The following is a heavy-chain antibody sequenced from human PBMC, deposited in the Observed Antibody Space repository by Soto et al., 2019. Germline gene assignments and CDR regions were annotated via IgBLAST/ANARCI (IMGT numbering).Heavy chain of an antibody. V-gene: IGHV1-24*01. CDR3: ATDKLGLSSGWYD. CDR1: GYALTELS. CDR2: FDPEDGET. D-gene: IGHD6-19*01. J-gene: IGHJ4*02. Sequence: ASVNLSCKVSGYALTELSMHLVRQAPGKGLEWMGGFDPEDGETIYAQKFQGRVTMTEDTSTDTAYMELSSLRSEDTAVYYCATDKLGLSSGWYDWGQGTLVTVSS.